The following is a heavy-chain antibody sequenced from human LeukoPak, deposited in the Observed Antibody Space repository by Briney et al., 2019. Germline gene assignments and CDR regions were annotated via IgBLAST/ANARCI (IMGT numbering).Heavy chain of an antibody. Sequence: GGSLRLSCAASKFTFSSYTMHWVRQAPGKGLDWVAVISYDGRNKYYGDSVRGRFTISRDNSKNTLYLQMNSLRPEDTAIYYCARESRDTAMATDYWGQGTLVTVSS. CDR3: ARESRDTAMATDY. V-gene: IGHV3-30*04. J-gene: IGHJ4*02. CDR2: ISYDGRNK. D-gene: IGHD5-18*01. CDR1: KFTFSSYT.